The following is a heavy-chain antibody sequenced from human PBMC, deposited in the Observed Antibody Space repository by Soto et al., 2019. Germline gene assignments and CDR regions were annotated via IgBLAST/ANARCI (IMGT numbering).Heavy chain of an antibody. CDR2: VCYGGSS. Sequence: QLQLQESGPGLVKPSETLSLTCTVSGGSITTDSYYWGWIRQPPGKGLEWIGSVCYGGSSCYTPSLQSRLTISVDTSKTQYSLTLTSLTAAGTAVYFCARLSRYYGWFDPWGQGTLVTVSS. CDR1: GGSITTDSYY. V-gene: IGHV4-39*01. CDR3: ARLSRYYGWFDP. D-gene: IGHD3-16*01. J-gene: IGHJ5*02.